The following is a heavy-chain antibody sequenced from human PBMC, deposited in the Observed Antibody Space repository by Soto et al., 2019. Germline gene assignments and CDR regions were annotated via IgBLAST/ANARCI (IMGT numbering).Heavy chain of an antibody. D-gene: IGHD1-26*01. V-gene: IGHV3-23*01. J-gene: IGHJ4*02. CDR3: AKAKTDKSGTYSPFDY. CDR2: INNSGSRT. Sequence: GGSLRLSCAASGLTFSSYGMSWVRQAPGKGLEWVSSINNSGSRTYHADSVKGRFTISRDNSKNTLYLQMNSLRAEDTAVYYFAKAKTDKSGTYSPFDYWGQGTLVTVSS. CDR1: GLTFSSYG.